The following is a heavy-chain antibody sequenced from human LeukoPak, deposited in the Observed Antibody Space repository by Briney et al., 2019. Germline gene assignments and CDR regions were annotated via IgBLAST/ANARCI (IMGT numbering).Heavy chain of an antibody. J-gene: IGHJ4*02. Sequence: PGRSLRLSCAASGFTFSRFVIHWVRQAPGKGLEWVAVIWFDGSDKSYADSVKGRFTISRDNSLNTLYLQMNSLRAEDTAVYYCAKGTLPAPVTFFDYWGQGTLVTVSS. D-gene: IGHD4-17*01. CDR2: IWFDGSDK. V-gene: IGHV3-33*06. CDR3: AKGTLPAPVTFFDY. CDR1: GFTFSRFV.